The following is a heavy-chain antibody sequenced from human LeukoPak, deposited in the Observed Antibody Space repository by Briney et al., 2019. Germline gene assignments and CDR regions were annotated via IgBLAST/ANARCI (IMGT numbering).Heavy chain of an antibody. CDR3: ARSHDHLWGNYPDY. D-gene: IGHD3-16*02. Sequence: SETLSLTCAVYGGSFSGYYWSWIRRPPGKGLEWIGEINHSGSTNYNPSLKSRVTISVDTSKNQFSLRLNSVTAADTAMYYCARSHDHLWGNYPDYWGQGTLVTVSS. CDR2: INHSGST. CDR1: GGSFSGYY. J-gene: IGHJ4*02. V-gene: IGHV4-34*01.